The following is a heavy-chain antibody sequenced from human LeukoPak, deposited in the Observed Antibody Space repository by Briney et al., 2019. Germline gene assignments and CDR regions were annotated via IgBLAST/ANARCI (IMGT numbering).Heavy chain of an antibody. J-gene: IGHJ4*02. Sequence: GGSLRLSCAASGFTFSNYDMYWVRQAPGRGLDWVAVVSYDGSDKYYADSVKGRFTISRDNSKNTLYLQMTGLRVEDTAVYYCARERTSGWDAFDFWGQGTLVTVSS. CDR2: VSYDGSDK. CDR1: GFTFSNYD. D-gene: IGHD6-19*01. CDR3: ARERTSGWDAFDF. V-gene: IGHV3-33*05.